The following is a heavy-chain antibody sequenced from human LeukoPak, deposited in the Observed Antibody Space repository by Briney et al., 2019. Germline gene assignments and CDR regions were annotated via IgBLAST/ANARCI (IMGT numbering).Heavy chain of an antibody. CDR2: IYYSGST. CDR1: GGSISGYY. CDR3: AGGSWYGGAAWAEYFQH. J-gene: IGHJ1*01. V-gene: IGHV4-59*01. Sequence: PSETLSLTCTVSGGSISGYYWSWIRQPPGKGLEWIGYIYYSGSTNYNPSLKSRVTISVDTSKNQFSLKLSSVTAADTAVYYCAGGSWYGGAAWAEYFQHWGQGTLVTVSS. D-gene: IGHD6-13*01.